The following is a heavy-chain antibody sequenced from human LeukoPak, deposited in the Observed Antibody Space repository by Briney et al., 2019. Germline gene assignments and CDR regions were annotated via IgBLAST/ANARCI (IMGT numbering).Heavy chain of an antibody. CDR1: GGTFSSYA. J-gene: IGHJ5*02. Sequence: ASVKVSCKASGGTFSSYAISWVRQAPGQGLEWMGGIIPIFGTANYAQKFQGRVTITADESTSTAYMELSSLKASDTAMYYCARRAFGVGNNWFDPWGQGTLVTVSS. V-gene: IGHV1-69*01. CDR2: IIPIFGTA. D-gene: IGHD3-3*01. CDR3: ARRAFGVGNNWFDP.